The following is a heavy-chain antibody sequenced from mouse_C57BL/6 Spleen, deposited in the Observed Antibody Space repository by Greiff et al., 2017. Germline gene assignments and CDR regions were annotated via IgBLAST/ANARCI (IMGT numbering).Heavy chain of an antibody. J-gene: IGHJ1*01. D-gene: IGHD1-1*01. CDR3: AKNRGDTVVAGGYFEV. Sequence: VKLVESGPGLVQPSQSLSITCTVSGFSLTSYGVHWVRPSPGKGLEWLGVIWRGGSTDYNAAFMSRLSITKDNSKSQVSFKMNRLQADDTAIYYCAKNRGDTVVAGGYFEVWGAGPPGTVSS. V-gene: IGHV2-5*01. CDR2: IWRGGST. CDR1: GFSLTSYG.